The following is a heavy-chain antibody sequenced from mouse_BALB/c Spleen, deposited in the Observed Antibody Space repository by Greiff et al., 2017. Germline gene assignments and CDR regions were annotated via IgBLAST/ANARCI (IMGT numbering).Heavy chain of an antibody. CDR3: ANYGNYVGYFDY. D-gene: IGHD2-1*01. CDR1: GYSITSGYY. Sequence: EVKLMESGPGLVKPSQSLSLTCSVTGYSITSGYYWNWIRQFPGNKLEWMGYISYDGSNNYNPSLKNRISITRDTSKNQFFLKLNSVTTEDTATYYCANYGNYVGYFDYWGQGTTLTVSS. CDR2: ISYDGSN. V-gene: IGHV3-6*02. J-gene: IGHJ2*01.